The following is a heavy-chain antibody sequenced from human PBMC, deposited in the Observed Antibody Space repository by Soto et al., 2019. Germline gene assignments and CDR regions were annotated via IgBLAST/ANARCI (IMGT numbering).Heavy chain of an antibody. J-gene: IGHJ4*02. CDR2: IYWDDDK. Sequence: QITLNESGPTVVRPTEPLTLTCRFSGFSLTTSGVGVGWVRQSPGKAPEWLALIYWDDDKRYRESLKSRLTITKDTSKNQVVLTVANLDPTDTATYYCAHRVLRTVFGLVTTTAIYFDFWGQGTPVAVSS. V-gene: IGHV2-5*02. CDR1: GFSLTTSGVG. CDR3: AHRVLRTVFGLVTTTAIYFDF. D-gene: IGHD3-3*01.